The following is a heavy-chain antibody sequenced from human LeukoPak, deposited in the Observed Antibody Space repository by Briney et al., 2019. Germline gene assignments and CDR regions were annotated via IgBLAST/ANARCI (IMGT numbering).Heavy chain of an antibody. J-gene: IGHJ4*02. Sequence: GGSLRLSCAASGFTFSSYAMSWVRQAPGKGLEWVSAISGSGGSTYYADSVKGRFTISRDNSKNTLYLQMNSLRAEDTAVYYCATIITMVRGVRDYWGQGNLVTVSS. CDR1: GFTFSSYA. V-gene: IGHV3-23*01. CDR2: ISGSGGST. D-gene: IGHD3-10*01. CDR3: ATIITMVRGVRDY.